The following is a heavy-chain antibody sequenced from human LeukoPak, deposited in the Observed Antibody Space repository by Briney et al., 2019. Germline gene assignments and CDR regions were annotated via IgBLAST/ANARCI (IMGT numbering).Heavy chain of an antibody. CDR1: GFTVSSNC. Sequence: GGSLRLSCAVSGFTVSSNCMSWVRQAPGKGLDWVGVIWFDGSNRYYADSVKGRFTISRDNSKNTLYLQVNSVRAEDTAVYYCARDTSGYYDYWGQGALVTVSS. CDR3: ARDTSGYYDY. V-gene: IGHV3-33*08. J-gene: IGHJ4*02. D-gene: IGHD2-15*01. CDR2: IWFDGSNR.